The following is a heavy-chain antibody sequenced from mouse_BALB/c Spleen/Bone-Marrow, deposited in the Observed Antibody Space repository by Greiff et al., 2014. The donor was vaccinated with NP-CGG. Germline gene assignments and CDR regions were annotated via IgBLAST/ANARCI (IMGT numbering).Heavy chain of an antibody. Sequence: EVQVVESGGGLVQPGGSLKLSCVASGFTFSSYGMSWVRQTPEKRLELVATINNNGGSTYYPDSVKGQFTISRDNAKNTLYLQMSSLNAEDTAMYCCARVYGWYFDVWGAGTTVTVSS. J-gene: IGHJ1*01. CDR3: ARVYGWYFDV. D-gene: IGHD1-1*01. CDR1: GFTFSSYG. CDR2: INNNGGST. V-gene: IGHV5-6-3*01.